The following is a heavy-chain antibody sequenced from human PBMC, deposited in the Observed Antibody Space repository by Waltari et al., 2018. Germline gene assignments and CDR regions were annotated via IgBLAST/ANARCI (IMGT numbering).Heavy chain of an antibody. CDR1: GGSLRVFY. J-gene: IGHJ5*02. CDR3: AGGGGGDWEWFDP. D-gene: IGHD2-21*02. Sequence: QVHVRDSGPSRLEPSETLSLICTVSGGSLRVFYWSWVRQPPGKGLDWIGYIYYTGSTNVNPSLKSLVTTSVDTSMNLSSLTARSVTAADSACYYGAGGGGGDWEWFDPWGQGTLVTVSS. CDR2: IYYTGST. V-gene: IGHV4-59*01.